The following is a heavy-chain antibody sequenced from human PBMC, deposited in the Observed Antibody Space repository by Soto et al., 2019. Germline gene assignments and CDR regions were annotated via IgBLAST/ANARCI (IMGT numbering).Heavy chain of an antibody. CDR2: INAGNGNT. V-gene: IGHV1-3*01. CDR3: ARESSGYPLSARNFDY. D-gene: IGHD3-3*01. CDR1: GYTFTGYS. J-gene: IGHJ4*02. Sequence: ASVKVSCKASGYTFTGYSMYWVRQAPGQGLEWMGWINAGNGNTKYSQKFQGRVTITRDTSASTAYMELSSLRSEDTAVYYCARESSGYPLSARNFDYWGQGTLVTVSS.